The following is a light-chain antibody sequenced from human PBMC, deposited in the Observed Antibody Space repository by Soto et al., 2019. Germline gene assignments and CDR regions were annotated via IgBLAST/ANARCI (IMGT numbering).Light chain of an antibody. CDR2: DSN. J-gene: IGLJ1*01. CDR3: QSYDSSLSAYV. Sequence: QSVLTQPPSVSGAPGQRVTISCTGSSSNIGAGYHVHWYQQLPGTAPKLLIYDSNNRPSGVPDRFSGSKSGTSASLAITGLQGDDEADYYCQSYDSSLSAYVFGTGTKVTVL. V-gene: IGLV1-40*01. CDR1: SSNIGAGYH.